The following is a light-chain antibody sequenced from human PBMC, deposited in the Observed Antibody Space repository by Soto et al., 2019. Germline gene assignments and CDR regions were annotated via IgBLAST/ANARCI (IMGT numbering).Light chain of an antibody. CDR3: QQSHRTPVT. CDR2: AAS. V-gene: IGKV1-39*01. J-gene: IGKJ4*01. Sequence: IQLTQSPSSLSASVGDRVTITCRASQGINSFLAWYQQKPGKAPKLLIYAASNLHGGVPSRFSGSGSGTNFILTISSLQAEDIATYYCQQSHRTPVTFGGGTKVDIK. CDR1: QGINSF.